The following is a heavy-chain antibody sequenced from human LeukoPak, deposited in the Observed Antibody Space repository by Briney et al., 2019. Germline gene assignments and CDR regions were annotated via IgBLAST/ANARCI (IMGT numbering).Heavy chain of an antibody. CDR1: GFTVSSNY. V-gene: IGHV3-66*01. D-gene: IGHD1-26*01. CDR2: IYSGGST. J-gene: IGHJ4*02. Sequence: GGSLRLSCAASGFTVSSNYMSWVRQAPGKGLEWVSVIYSGGSTIYADSVKGRFTISRDNSKNTLYLQMNTLRAEDTAVYYCARDRGNSYFDYWGQGTLVTVSS. CDR3: ARDRGNSYFDY.